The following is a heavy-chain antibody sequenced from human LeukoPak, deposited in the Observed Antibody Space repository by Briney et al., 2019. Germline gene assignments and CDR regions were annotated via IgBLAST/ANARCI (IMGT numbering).Heavy chain of an antibody. D-gene: IGHD4-17*01. Sequence: GSLRLSCVVSGFTLSSYAMSWVRQAPGKGLEWVAATSSSDSGKYHADSVRGRFTISRDNSKNTVYLQMNSLRAEDTAAYYCARVSPNTVTTLQYFDYWGQGTLVTVSS. J-gene: IGHJ4*02. CDR3: ARVSPNTVTTLQYFDY. CDR2: TSSSDSGK. CDR1: GFTLSSYA. V-gene: IGHV3-23*01.